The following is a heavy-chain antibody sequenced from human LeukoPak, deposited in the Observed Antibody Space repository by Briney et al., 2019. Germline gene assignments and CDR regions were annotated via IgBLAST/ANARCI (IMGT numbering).Heavy chain of an antibody. CDR3: ARVVDSGSANWFDP. J-gene: IGHJ5*02. D-gene: IGHD5-12*01. CDR2: IIPIFGTA. CDR1: GGTFSSYA. Sequence: SVKVSCKASGGTFSSYAISWVRQAPGQGLEWMGGIIPIFGTANYAQKFQGRVTITADKSTSTAYMELSSLRSEDTAVYYCARVVDSGSANWFDPWGQGTLVTVSS. V-gene: IGHV1-69*06.